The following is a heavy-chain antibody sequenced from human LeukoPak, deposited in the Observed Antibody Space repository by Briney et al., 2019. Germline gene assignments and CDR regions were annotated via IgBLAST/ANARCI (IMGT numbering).Heavy chain of an antibody. J-gene: IGHJ4*02. CDR3: AKDENYYGPGSYYRY. Sequence: GGSLRLSCAASGFTFSSYGMHWVRQAPGKGLEWVAFIRYDGSNKYYADSVKGRFTISRDNSKNTLYLQMNSLRAEDTAVYYCAKDENYYGPGSYYRYWGQGTLVTVSS. CDR2: IRYDGSNK. V-gene: IGHV3-30*02. D-gene: IGHD3-10*01. CDR1: GFTFSSYG.